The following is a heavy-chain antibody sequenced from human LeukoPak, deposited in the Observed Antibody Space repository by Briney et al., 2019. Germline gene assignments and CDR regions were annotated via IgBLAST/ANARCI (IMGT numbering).Heavy chain of an antibody. V-gene: IGHV1-2*02. Sequence: ASVKVSCKASGYTFTGYYMHWVRQAPGQGLEWMGWINPNSGGTNYAQKFQGRVTMTRDTPISTVYMELSRLRSDDTAVYYCARDWVGANAFDYWGQGTLVTVSS. CDR2: INPNSGGT. J-gene: IGHJ4*02. CDR1: GYTFTGYY. D-gene: IGHD1-26*01. CDR3: ARDWVGANAFDY.